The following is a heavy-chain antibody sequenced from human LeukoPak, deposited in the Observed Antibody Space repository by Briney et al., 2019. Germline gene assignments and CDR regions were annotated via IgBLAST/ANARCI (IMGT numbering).Heavy chain of an antibody. CDR2: IYYGGST. CDR1: GGSISSTIYY. CDR3: ARDSRSGWGNWFDP. Sequence: PSETLSLTCTVSGGSISSTIYYWGWIRQPPGKGLEWIGSIYYGGSTYYNPSLKSRVAISVDTSKNQFSLKLSSVTAADTAVYYCARDSRSGWGNWFDPWGQGTLVTVSS. J-gene: IGHJ5*02. V-gene: IGHV4-39*07. D-gene: IGHD6-19*01.